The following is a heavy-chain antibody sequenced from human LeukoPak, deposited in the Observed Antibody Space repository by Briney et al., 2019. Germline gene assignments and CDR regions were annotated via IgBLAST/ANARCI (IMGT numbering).Heavy chain of an antibody. CDR1: GFTFTSSA. D-gene: IGHD1-26*01. J-gene: IGHJ6*02. CDR2: IVVGSGNT. V-gene: IGHV1-58*02. Sequence: ASVKVSCKASGFTFTSSAMQWVRQARGQRLEWVGWIVVGSGNTNYAQKFQERVTITRDMSTSTAYMELSSLRSEDTAVYYCAATWELPSYYYYGMDVWGQGTTVTVSS. CDR3: AATWELPSYYYYGMDV.